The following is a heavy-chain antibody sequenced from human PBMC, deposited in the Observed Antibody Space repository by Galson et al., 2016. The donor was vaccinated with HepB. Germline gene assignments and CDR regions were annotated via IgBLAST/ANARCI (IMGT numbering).Heavy chain of an antibody. CDR2: INHSGRT. Sequence: SETLSLTCAVYGGSVSGYYWSWIRQPPGQGLEWIGEINHSGRTNCNPSLKSRVTMSVDTSKNQLSLKLSSVTAADTAVYYCARDNDDHGYYAMDYWGQGTLVTVSS. D-gene: IGHD4-17*01. J-gene: IGHJ4*02. CDR3: ARDNDDHGYYAMDY. V-gene: IGHV4-34*01. CDR1: GGSVSGYY.